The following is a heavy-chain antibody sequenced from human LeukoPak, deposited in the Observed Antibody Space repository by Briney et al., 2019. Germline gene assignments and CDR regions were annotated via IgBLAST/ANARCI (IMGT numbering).Heavy chain of an antibody. V-gene: IGHV3-23*01. CDR1: GFTFSSYA. CDR3: AHPSTPDYGGLDY. CDR2: ITGSGGSI. Sequence: GGSLRLSCAASGFTFSSYALTWVRQAPGKGLEWVSAITGSGGSIYYADSVRGRFTISRDNSKNTLYLQMSSLRAEDTAIYYCAHPSTPDYGGLDYWGQGTLVTVSS. D-gene: IGHD4-17*01. J-gene: IGHJ4*02.